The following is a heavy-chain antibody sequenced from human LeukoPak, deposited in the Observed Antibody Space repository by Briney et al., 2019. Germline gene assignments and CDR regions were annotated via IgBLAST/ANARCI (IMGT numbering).Heavy chain of an antibody. CDR3: ARDSIAAAGTDPFYYYYYGMDV. CDR2: INPNSGGT. J-gene: IGHJ6*02. D-gene: IGHD6-13*01. Sequence: GASVKVSCKASGYTFTGYYMHWVRQAPGQGLEWMGWINPNSGGTNYAQKFQGRVTMTRDTSISTAYMELSRLRSDDTAVYYCARDSIAAAGTDPFYYYYYGMDVWGQWTTVTVSS. V-gene: IGHV1-2*02. CDR1: GYTFTGYY.